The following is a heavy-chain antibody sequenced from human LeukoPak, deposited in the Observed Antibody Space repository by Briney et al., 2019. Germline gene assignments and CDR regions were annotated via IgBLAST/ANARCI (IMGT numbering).Heavy chain of an antibody. Sequence: GGSLRLSCAASGFTFSSYAMSWVRQAPGKGLEWVSGISSSGGSTVYADSVKGRFTISRDNAKNTLYLQMNSLRVEDTAIYYCARDWYHAIDYWGQGALVTVSS. CDR1: GFTFSSYA. CDR2: ISSSGGST. V-gene: IGHV3-23*01. J-gene: IGHJ4*02. CDR3: ARDWYHAIDY. D-gene: IGHD1-14*01.